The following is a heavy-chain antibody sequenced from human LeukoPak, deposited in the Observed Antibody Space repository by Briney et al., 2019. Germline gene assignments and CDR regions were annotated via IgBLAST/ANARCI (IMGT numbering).Heavy chain of an antibody. V-gene: IGHV4-39*01. D-gene: IGHD1-1*01. CDR2: VYYSGST. J-gene: IGHJ4*02. CDR3: VRRPSGANEYHFDY. CDR1: GDSISSSSYY. Sequence: SETLSLTCSVSGDSISSSSYYWGWIRQPPGKGLEWIGSVYYSGSTYYNPSLKSRVTISVDRSKNQFSLKLSSVTAAETAVYYCVRRPSGANEYHFDYWGQGTLVTVYS.